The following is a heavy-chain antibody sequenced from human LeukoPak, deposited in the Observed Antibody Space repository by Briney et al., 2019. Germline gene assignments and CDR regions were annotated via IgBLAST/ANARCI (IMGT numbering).Heavy chain of an antibody. Sequence: KASETLSLTCTVSGGSISSSSYYWGWIRQPPGKGLEWIGSIYYSGSTYYNPSLKSRVTISVDTSKNQFSLKLSSVTAADTAVYYCARVPPSGDFDYWGQGTLVTVSS. D-gene: IGHD3-10*01. CDR3: ARVPPSGDFDY. CDR1: GGSISSSSYY. J-gene: IGHJ4*02. V-gene: IGHV4-39*07. CDR2: IYYSGST.